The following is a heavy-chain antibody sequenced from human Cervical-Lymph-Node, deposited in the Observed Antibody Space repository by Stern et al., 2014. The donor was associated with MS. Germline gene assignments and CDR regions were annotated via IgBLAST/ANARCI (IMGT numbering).Heavy chain of an antibody. D-gene: IGHD3-22*01. J-gene: IGHJ4*02. CDR1: GYTFTAYY. CDR2: INPTGGST. Sequence: VHLVESGAEVKKPGASVKISCKASGYTFTAYYLYWGRQASGQGLEWMGIINPTGGSTTYAQTFQGRVTMTADTSTSTVYMDLSSLTSEDTAIYYCARAGSGNSNYFDYWGQGTLVTVSP. CDR3: ARAGSGNSNYFDY. V-gene: IGHV1-46*01.